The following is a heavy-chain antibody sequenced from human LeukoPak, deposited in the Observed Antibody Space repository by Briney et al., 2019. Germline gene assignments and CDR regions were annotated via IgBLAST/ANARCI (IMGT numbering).Heavy chain of an antibody. CDR2: IIPILGIA. Sequence: ASVKVSCKASGGTFSSYAISWVRQAPGQGLEWMGRIIPILGIANYAQKFQGRVTITADKSTSTAYMELSSLRSEDTAVYYCATPGEGSGSGSSSFDYWGQGTLVTVSS. CDR1: GGTFSSYA. V-gene: IGHV1-69*04. J-gene: IGHJ4*02. D-gene: IGHD3-10*01. CDR3: ATPGEGSGSGSSSFDY.